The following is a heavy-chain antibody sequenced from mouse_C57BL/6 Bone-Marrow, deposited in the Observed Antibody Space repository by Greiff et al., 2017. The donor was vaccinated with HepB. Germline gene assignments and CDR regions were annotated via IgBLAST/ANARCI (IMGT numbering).Heavy chain of an antibody. CDR2: INPNNGGT. CDR3: AKANWEWYFDV. CDR1: GYTFTDYN. V-gene: IGHV1-18*01. Sequence: EVKLQESGPELVKPGASVKIPCKASGYTFTDYNMDWVKQSHGKSLEWIGDINPNNGGTIYNQKFKGKATLTVDKSSSTAYMELRSLTSEDTAVYYCAKANWEWYFDVWGTGTTVTVSS. J-gene: IGHJ1*03. D-gene: IGHD4-1*01.